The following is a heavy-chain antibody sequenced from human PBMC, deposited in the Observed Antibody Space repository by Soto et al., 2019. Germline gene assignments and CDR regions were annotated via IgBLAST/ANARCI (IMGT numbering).Heavy chain of an antibody. CDR1: GFTVGSYG. V-gene: IGHV3-33*01. CDR3: ARESFPLAYDSGGYYDY. Sequence: PGGSLRLACAASGFTVGSYGMHWVRQAPGKGREWVAGIWSDGSNKYYADSVKGRFTISRDNSKNTLYLQMNSLRAEDTAVYYCARESFPLAYDSGGYYDYWGQGTMVTVSS. CDR2: IWSDGSNK. D-gene: IGHD3-22*01. J-gene: IGHJ4*02.